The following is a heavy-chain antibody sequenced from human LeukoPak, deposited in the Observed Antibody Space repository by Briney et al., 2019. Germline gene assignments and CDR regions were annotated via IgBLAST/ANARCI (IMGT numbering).Heavy chain of an antibody. D-gene: IGHD3-10*01. Sequence: PGGSLRLSCGASGFTFSSYAMTWVRQAPGKGLEWVGRIKTKTDGGTTAFAAPVKGRFTMSRDDSKNTLYLQMNSLKTEDTAMYYGTTGGLWYSGRVFWGQGTLVTVS. CDR2: IKTKTDGGTT. V-gene: IGHV3-15*01. CDR1: GFTFSSYA. CDR3: TTGGLWYSGRVF. J-gene: IGHJ4*02.